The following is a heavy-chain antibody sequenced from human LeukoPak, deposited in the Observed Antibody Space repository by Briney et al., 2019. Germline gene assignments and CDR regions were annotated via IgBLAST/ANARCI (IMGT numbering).Heavy chain of an antibody. V-gene: IGHV7-4-1*02. CDR3: ARGGSSSWSVADF. CDR1: GYTFTNYA. Sequence: GASVKVSCKASGYTFTNYALNWVRQAPGQGLEWMGWINTNTGNPTYAQGFTGRFVFSLDTSVSTANLRISSLKAEDTAVYYCARGGSSSWSVADFWGQGTLVTVSS. CDR2: INTNTGNP. J-gene: IGHJ4*02. D-gene: IGHD6-13*01.